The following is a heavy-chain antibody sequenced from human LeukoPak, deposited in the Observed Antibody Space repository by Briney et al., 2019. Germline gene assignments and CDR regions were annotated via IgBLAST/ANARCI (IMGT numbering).Heavy chain of an antibody. CDR2: MNPKSGGT. Sequence: ASVKVSCKASGYTFTGYYVHWVRQAPGQGLEWMGWMNPKSGGTNYAQKFEARVTMNRDTSISTAYMELSRLRSDDTAVYYCAREGGDYDSSGYYANWFDPWGQGTLVTVSS. J-gene: IGHJ5*02. D-gene: IGHD3-22*01. CDR3: AREGGDYDSSGYYANWFDP. CDR1: GYTFTGYY. V-gene: IGHV1-2*02.